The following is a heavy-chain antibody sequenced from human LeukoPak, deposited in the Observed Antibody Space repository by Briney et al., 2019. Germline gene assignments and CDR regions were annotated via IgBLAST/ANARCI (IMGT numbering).Heavy chain of an antibody. CDR1: GFTFSSYA. Sequence: GGSLRLSCAASGFTFSSYAMSWVRQAPGKGLEWVSAISGSGGNTYYADSVKGRFTISRDNSKNTLYLQMNSLRAEDTAVYSCAKDQGTMVRGVRSWYFDYWGQGTLVTVSS. D-gene: IGHD3-10*01. V-gene: IGHV3-23*01. CDR3: AKDQGTMVRGVRSWYFDY. J-gene: IGHJ4*02. CDR2: ISGSGGNT.